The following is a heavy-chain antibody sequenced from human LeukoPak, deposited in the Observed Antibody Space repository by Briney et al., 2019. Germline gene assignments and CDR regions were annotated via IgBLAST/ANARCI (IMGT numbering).Heavy chain of an antibody. CDR3: AIPSDQFDY. D-gene: IGHD2-2*01. CDR1: GGSFSGYY. V-gene: IGHV4-34*01. Sequence: SETLSLTCAVYGGSFSGYYWSWIRQPPGKGLEWIGEINHSGSTNYNPSLKSRATISVDTSKNQFSLKLSSVTAADTAVYYCAIPSDQFDYWGQGTLVTVSS. J-gene: IGHJ4*02. CDR2: INHSGST.